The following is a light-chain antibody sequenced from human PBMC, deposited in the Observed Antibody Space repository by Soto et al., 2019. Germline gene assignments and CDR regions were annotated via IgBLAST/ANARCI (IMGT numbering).Light chain of an antibody. CDR1: QTVSNNY. V-gene: IGKV3-20*01. CDR2: GAS. CDR3: QQYAGPPTT. J-gene: IGKJ5*01. Sequence: EIVMTQSPATLSVSPGDRSTLSCIASQTVSNNYLAWCQQKPGQAPRVIMYGASRRATGIPDRFSGGGSGTDFTLTISRLEPEDFAVYFCQQYAGPPTTFGQGTRLEI.